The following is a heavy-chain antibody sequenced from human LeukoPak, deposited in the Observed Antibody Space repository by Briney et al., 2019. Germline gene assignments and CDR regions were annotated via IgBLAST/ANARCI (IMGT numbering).Heavy chain of an antibody. D-gene: IGHD3-3*01. CDR3: ARDSKQYDFWKGDHHFDY. J-gene: IGHJ4*02. V-gene: IGHV4-4*07. CDR2: IYSSGST. Sequence: KASETLSLTCTVSGGSISSYYWSWIRQPAGKGLEWIGRIYSSGSTNYNPSLQSRVTMSVDTSKNQFSLKLSSVTAADTAVYYCARDSKQYDFWKGDHHFDYWGQGTLVTVSS. CDR1: GGSISSYY.